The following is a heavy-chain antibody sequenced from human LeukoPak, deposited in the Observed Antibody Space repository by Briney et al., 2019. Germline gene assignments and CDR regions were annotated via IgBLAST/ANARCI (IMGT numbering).Heavy chain of an antibody. CDR1: GFTFDDYA. V-gene: IGHV3-9*01. CDR2: ISWNSGSK. D-gene: IGHD3-3*01. CDR3: ARGGGYDFWSGHFDH. Sequence: GRSLRLSCAASGFTFDDYAMHWVRHSPRKGLEWVSGISWNSGSKNYADSVEGRFTISRDDAKSSLYLQMNSLRAEDTALYYCARGGGYDFWSGHFDHWGQGTLVTVSS. J-gene: IGHJ4*02.